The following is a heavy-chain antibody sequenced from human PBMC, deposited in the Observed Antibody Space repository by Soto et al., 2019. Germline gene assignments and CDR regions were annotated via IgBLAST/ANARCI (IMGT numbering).Heavy chain of an antibody. CDR1: GFTFSSYA. CDR3: AKDLVGEWAPSNYYMDV. J-gene: IGHJ6*03. V-gene: IGHV3-23*01. CDR2: ISGSGGST. Sequence: GGSLRLSCAASGFTFSSYAMSWVRQAPGKGLEWVSAISGSGGSTYYADSVKGRFTISRDNSKNTLYLQMNSLRAEDTAVYYCAKDLVGEWAPSNYYMDVWGKGTTVTVSS. D-gene: IGHD1-26*01.